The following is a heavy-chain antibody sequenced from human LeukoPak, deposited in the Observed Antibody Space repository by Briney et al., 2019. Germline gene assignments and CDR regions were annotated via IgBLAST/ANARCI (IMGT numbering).Heavy chain of an antibody. Sequence: ASVKVSCKASGYTFTGYCMHWVRQAPGQGLDWMGWINPNSGGTNYAQKFQGWVTMTRDTSISTAYMELSRLRSDDTAVYNCARGVLPAAMRGVGDAFDIWGQGTMVTVSS. CDR2: INPNSGGT. CDR1: GYTFTGYC. V-gene: IGHV1-2*04. J-gene: IGHJ3*02. CDR3: ARGVLPAAMRGVGDAFDI. D-gene: IGHD2-2*01.